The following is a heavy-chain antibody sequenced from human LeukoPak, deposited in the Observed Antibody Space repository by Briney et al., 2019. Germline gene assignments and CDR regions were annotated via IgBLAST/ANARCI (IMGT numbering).Heavy chain of an antibody. CDR3: ARDPGRGITTAGDTSDY. J-gene: IGHJ4*02. D-gene: IGHD6-13*01. Sequence: GGSLRLSCAASGFTFSSYAVTWVRQAPGKGLEWVSTIDISGDSTYYADSVKGRFTISRDNSKNTLYLQMNSLRAEDTAIYFCARDPGRGITTAGDTSDYWGQGTLVTVSS. CDR1: GFTFSSYA. CDR2: IDISGDST. V-gene: IGHV3-23*01.